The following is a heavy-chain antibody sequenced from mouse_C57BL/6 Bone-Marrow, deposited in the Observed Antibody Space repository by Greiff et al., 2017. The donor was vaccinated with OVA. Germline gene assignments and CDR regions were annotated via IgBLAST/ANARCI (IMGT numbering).Heavy chain of an antibody. CDR2: ISYDGSN. Sequence: DVKLQESGPGLVKPSQSLSLTCSVTGYSITSGYYWNWIRQFPGNKLEWMGYISYDGSNNYNPSLKNRISITRDTSKNQFFLKLNSVTTEDTATYYCARVYYYGSSIYFDYWGQGTTLTVSS. J-gene: IGHJ2*01. CDR1: GYSITSGYY. D-gene: IGHD1-1*01. CDR3: ARVYYYGSSIYFDY. V-gene: IGHV3-6*01.